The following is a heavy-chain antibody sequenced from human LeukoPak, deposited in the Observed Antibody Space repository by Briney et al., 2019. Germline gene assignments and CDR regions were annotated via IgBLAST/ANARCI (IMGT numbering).Heavy chain of an antibody. D-gene: IGHD4-11*01. CDR3: ARAQVDYNNGPGSQGYYSYSMDV. Sequence: PSETLSLTCTVSGGSISTYYGNWLRQAPGKGLEWIGYIYYSGSTNYNPSLKSRVTMSVDTSRNQFSLKLSSVTAADTAVYYCARAQVDYNNGPGSQGYYSYSMDVWGQGTTVTVSS. CDR2: IYYSGST. J-gene: IGHJ6*02. V-gene: IGHV4-59*01. CDR1: GGSISTYY.